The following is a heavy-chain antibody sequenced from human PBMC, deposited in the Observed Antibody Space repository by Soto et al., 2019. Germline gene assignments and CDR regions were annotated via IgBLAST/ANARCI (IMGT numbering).Heavy chain of an antibody. J-gene: IGHJ4*02. V-gene: IGHV4-39*01. CDR3: ARHASRGYSSSWYFED. CDR2: TYYSAGT. Sequence: EPLSLTCNVSGGSVSSSSYYWGWIRQAPGKGLEWIVSTYYSAGTYYNPSLKSRITTSMDASKNQFSLTVTSVTAADTAIYYCARHASRGYSSSWYFEDWGQGTPVTVS. D-gene: IGHD6-13*01. CDR1: GGSVSSSSYY.